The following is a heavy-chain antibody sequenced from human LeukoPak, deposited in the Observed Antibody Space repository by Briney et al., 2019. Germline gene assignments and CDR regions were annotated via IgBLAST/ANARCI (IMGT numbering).Heavy chain of an antibody. Sequence: PGGSLRLSCAASGFTFSSYAMSWVRQAPGKGLEWVSAISGSGGSTYYADSVKGRFTISRDNSKNTLYLQMNSLRAEDTAVYYCAKAEYYDFWSGSYYSDYWGQGTLVAVSS. D-gene: IGHD3-3*01. CDR1: GFTFSSYA. J-gene: IGHJ4*02. CDR2: ISGSGGST. CDR3: AKAEYYDFWSGSYYSDY. V-gene: IGHV3-23*01.